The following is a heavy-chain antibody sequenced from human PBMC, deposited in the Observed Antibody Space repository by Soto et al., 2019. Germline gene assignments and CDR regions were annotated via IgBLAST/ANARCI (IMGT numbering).Heavy chain of an antibody. CDR1: GFIFSTDW. V-gene: IGHV3-7*03. Sequence: GGSLRLSCAASGFIFSTDWMSWVRQAPGKGLEWVAGIKPDGSARYYVDSVKGRFTISRDNAKNTLYLQMNSLRAEDTAVYYCATYGVPDYWGQGTLVTVSS. J-gene: IGHJ4*02. CDR2: IKPDGSAR. CDR3: ATYGVPDY. D-gene: IGHD4-17*01.